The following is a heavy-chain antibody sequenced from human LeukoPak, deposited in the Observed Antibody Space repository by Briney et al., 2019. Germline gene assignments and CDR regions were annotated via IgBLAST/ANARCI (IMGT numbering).Heavy chain of an antibody. J-gene: IGHJ5*01. CDR2: ISGSGGST. D-gene: IGHD2-2*01. CDR3: ARRLWSTSTNYYDSWFDS. V-gene: IGHV3-23*01. CDR1: GFTFSSYA. Sequence: PGGSLRLSCAASGFTFSSYAMSWVRQAPGKGLEWVSAISGSGGSTYYADSVKGRFTISRDNSKNTLYLQMNSLRAEDTAVYYCARRLWSTSTNYYDSWFDSWGQGTLVTVSS.